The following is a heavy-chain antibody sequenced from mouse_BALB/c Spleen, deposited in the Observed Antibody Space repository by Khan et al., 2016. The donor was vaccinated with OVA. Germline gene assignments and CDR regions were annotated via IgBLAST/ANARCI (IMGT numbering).Heavy chain of an antibody. Sequence: EVQLVESGGGLVRPGGSLKLSCAASGFSFSSYSMSWVRQTPEKRLEWVATISSGGSYTYYPDSVTGRFTISRDNDKYTQKLQVKSMRLEDEATYYCTGHRGYYGRTPDFDYWGQGTTVTVSS. D-gene: IGHD1-1*01. J-gene: IGHJ2*01. V-gene: IGHV5-9-3*01. CDR3: TGHRGYYGRTPDFDY. CDR1: GFSFSSYS. CDR2: ISSGGSYT.